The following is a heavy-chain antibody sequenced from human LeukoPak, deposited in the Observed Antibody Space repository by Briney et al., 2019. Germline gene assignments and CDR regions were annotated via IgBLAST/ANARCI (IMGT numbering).Heavy chain of an antibody. CDR1: GFTFRSYE. J-gene: IGHJ4*02. CDR3: ARDPSGRQSSGWNYFDY. CDR2: ISSSGSTM. V-gene: IGHV3-48*03. D-gene: IGHD6-19*01. Sequence: QPGGSLRLSCAASGFTFRSYEMNWVRQPPGKGLEWVSYISSSGSTMYYADSVKGRFTISRDNAKNSLYLQMNSLRAEDTAVYYCARDPSGRQSSGWNYFDYWGQGTLVTVSS.